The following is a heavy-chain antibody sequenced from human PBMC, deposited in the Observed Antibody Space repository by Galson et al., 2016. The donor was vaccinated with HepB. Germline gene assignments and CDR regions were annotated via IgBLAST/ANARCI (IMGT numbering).Heavy chain of an antibody. Sequence: RQAPGRGLEWVSTISADVDVPHYADSVKGRFTISRDNSKNTLYLQMNSLRAEDTAVYYCAKEGWVFSYYFDYWGQGTLVTVSS. CDR3: AKEGWVFSYYFDY. J-gene: IGHJ4*02. D-gene: IGHD2/OR15-2a*01. CDR2: ISADVDVP. V-gene: IGHV3-23*01.